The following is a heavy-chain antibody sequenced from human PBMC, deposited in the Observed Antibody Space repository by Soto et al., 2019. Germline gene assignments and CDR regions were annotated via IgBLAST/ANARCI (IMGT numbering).Heavy chain of an antibody. Sequence: PGGSLRLSCAASGFTFSSYAMSWVRQAPGKGLEWVSAISGSGGSTYYADSVKGRFTISRDNSKNTLYLQMNSLRAEDTAVYYCAKHPRLPGMPYYYYGMDVWGQGTTVTVYS. CDR3: AKHPRLPGMPYYYYGMDV. D-gene: IGHD6-25*01. V-gene: IGHV3-23*01. CDR2: ISGSGGST. CDR1: GFTFSSYA. J-gene: IGHJ6*02.